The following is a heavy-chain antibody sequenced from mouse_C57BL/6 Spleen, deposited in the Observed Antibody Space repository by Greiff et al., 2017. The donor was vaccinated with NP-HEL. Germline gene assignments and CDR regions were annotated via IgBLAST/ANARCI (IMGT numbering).Heavy chain of an antibody. J-gene: IGHJ3*01. V-gene: IGHV10-1*01. CDR1: GFSFNTYA. CDR3: VRTDYSNL. D-gene: IGHD2-5*01. CDR2: IRSKSNNYAT. Sequence: EVKLMESGGGLVQPKGSLKLSCAASGFSFNTYAMNWVRQAPGKGLEWVARIRSKSNNYATYYADSVKDRFTISRDDSESMLYLQMNNLKTEDTAMYYCVRTDYSNLWGQGTLVTVSA.